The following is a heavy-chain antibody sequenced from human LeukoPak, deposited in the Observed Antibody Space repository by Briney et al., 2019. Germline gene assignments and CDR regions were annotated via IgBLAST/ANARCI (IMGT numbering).Heavy chain of an antibody. J-gene: IGHJ4*02. CDR3: AKQAKMPDY. CDR2: VSGSGGNT. V-gene: IGHV3-23*01. D-gene: IGHD2-2*01. Sequence: PGGSLRLSCSASGFTVSSNYMSWVRQAPGKGLEWVSAVSGSGGNTYYADSVKGRFTISRDNSKNTLYLQMNSLRAEDTAVYFCAKQAKMPDYWGQGTLVTVSS. CDR1: GFTVSSNY.